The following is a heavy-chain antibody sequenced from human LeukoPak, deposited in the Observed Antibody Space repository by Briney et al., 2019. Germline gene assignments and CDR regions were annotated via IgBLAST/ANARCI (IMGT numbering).Heavy chain of an antibody. V-gene: IGHV5-51*01. CDR2: IYPGDSDT. CDR3: ARQGWFGELLTTPDY. CDR1: GYSFTSYW. D-gene: IGHD3-10*01. J-gene: IGHJ4*03. Sequence: GESLKISCKGSGYSFTSYWIGWVRQMPGKGLEWMGIIYPGDSDTRYSPSFQGQVTISADKSISTAYLQWSSLKASDTAMYYCARQGWFGELLTTPDYWGQGTTVTVSS.